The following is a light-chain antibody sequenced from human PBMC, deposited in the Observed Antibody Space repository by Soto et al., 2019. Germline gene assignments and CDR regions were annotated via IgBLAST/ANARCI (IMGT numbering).Light chain of an antibody. V-gene: IGKV3-11*01. Sequence: EIVLTQSPATLSLSPGERATLSCRASQGIKNYLAWYQQKPGQAPGLLIYDASNRATGIPARFSGSGSGTDFTLTISTLEPEDFAVYYCQQRSNWPLTFGGGTKVDIK. J-gene: IGKJ4*01. CDR3: QQRSNWPLT. CDR2: DAS. CDR1: QGIKNY.